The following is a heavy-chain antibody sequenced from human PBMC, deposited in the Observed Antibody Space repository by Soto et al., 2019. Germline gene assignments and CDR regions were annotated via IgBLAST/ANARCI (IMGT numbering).Heavy chain of an antibody. Sequence: QVQLVESGGGVVQPGRSLRLSCAASGFTFSSYAMHWVRQAPGKGLEWVAVISYDGSNKYYADSVKGRFTISRDNSKXXXXXXXXXXXXXXXAVYYCASLNFYDSSGSSFDYWGQGTLVTVSS. J-gene: IGHJ4*02. CDR2: ISYDGSNK. CDR3: ASLNFYDSSGSSFDY. CDR1: GFTFSSYA. V-gene: IGHV3-30-3*01. D-gene: IGHD3-22*01.